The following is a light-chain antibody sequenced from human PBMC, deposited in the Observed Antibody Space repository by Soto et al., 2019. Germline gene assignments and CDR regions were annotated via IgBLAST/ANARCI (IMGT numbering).Light chain of an antibody. Sequence: DIVMTQSPDFLAVSLGERATIKCRSSQSVLHRSNGYSYVAWYQQKPGQPPKLLIYWSSTRESGVPDRFSGSGSGTDFTLTVNSLQAEDAAVYYCQQYQSIPFTFGPGTKVHI. CDR3: QQYQSIPFT. J-gene: IGKJ3*01. CDR1: QSVLHRSNGYSY. CDR2: WSS. V-gene: IGKV4-1*01.